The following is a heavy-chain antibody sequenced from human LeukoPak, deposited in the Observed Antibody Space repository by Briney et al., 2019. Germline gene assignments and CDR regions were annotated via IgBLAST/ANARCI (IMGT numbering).Heavy chain of an antibody. J-gene: IGHJ4*02. Sequence: ASVKVSCKVSGYTLTELSMHWVRQAPGKGLEWMGGFDPEDGETIYAQKFQGRVTMTEDTFTDTAYMELSSLRSEDTAVYYCATDSMYSSGWYAIDYWGQGTLVTVSS. CDR3: ATDSMYSSGWYAIDY. D-gene: IGHD6-19*01. CDR2: FDPEDGET. V-gene: IGHV1-24*01. CDR1: GYTLTELS.